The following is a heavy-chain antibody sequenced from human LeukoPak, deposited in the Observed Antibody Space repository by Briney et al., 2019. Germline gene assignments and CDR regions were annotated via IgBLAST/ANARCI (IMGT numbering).Heavy chain of an antibody. CDR1: GGSISSYY. Sequence: SETLSLTCTVSGGSISSYYWSWIRQPPGKGLEWIGYIYYSGSTNYNPSLKSRVTISVDTSKNQFSLKLSSVTAADTAVYYCARHRRAYCGGDCYIDYWGQGTLVTVSS. V-gene: IGHV4-59*08. CDR2: IYYSGST. D-gene: IGHD2-21*02. CDR3: ARHRRAYCGGDCYIDY. J-gene: IGHJ4*02.